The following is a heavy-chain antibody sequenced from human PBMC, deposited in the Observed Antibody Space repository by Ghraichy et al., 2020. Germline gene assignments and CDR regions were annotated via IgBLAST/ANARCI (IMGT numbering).Heavy chain of an antibody. D-gene: IGHD2-15*01. CDR1: GFTFSSYA. CDR3: ARGVMGVVAATRATPPSGMDV. V-gene: IGHV3-30-3*01. Sequence: GGSLRLSCAASGFTFSSYAMHWVRQAPGKGLEWVAVISYDGSNKYYADSVKGRFTISRDNSKNTLYLQMNSLRAEDTAVYYCARGVMGVVAATRATPPSGMDVWGQGTTVTVSS. J-gene: IGHJ6*02. CDR2: ISYDGSNK.